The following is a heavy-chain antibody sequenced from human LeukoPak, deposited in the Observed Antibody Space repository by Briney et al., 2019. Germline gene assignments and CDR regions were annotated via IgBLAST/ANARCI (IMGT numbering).Heavy chain of an antibody. CDR1: GFTFSSYS. CDR2: ISSSSSKI. D-gene: IGHD3-3*01. J-gene: IGHJ6*02. V-gene: IGHV3-48*01. CDR3: AVVEWLLGAGWDYYYYGMDV. Sequence: HPGGSLRLSCAASGFTFSSYSMNWVRQAPGKALEWGSYISSSSSKILYGDSVEGRFTLSRDNAKHSVYLQVNSVRGEHTAVYLCAVVEWLLGAGWDYYYYGMDVWGQGTTVTVSS.